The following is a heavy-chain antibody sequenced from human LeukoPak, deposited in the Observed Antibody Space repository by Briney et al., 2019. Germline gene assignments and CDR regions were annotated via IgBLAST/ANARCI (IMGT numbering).Heavy chain of an antibody. D-gene: IGHD1-26*01. CDR1: GFTFDDYA. CDR3: AKGSIVGAKWDAFDI. J-gene: IGHJ3*02. CDR2: ISWNSGSI. Sequence: PGGSLRLSCAASGFTFDDYAMHWVRQAPGKGLEWVSGISWNSGSIGYADSVKGRFTISRDNAKNSLYLQMNSLRAEDTALYYCAKGSIVGAKWDAFDIWGQGTMVTVSS. V-gene: IGHV3-9*01.